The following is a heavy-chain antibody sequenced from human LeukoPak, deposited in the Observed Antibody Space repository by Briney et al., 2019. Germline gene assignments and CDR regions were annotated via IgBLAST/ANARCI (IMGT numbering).Heavy chain of an antibody. V-gene: IGHV7-4-1*02. D-gene: IGHD2-2*01. CDR1: GYTLSSYA. Sequence: ASVTVSCKASGYTLSSYAMNWVRQAPGQGLEWMGWINTNTGNPTYAQGFTGRFVFSLDTSVSTAYLQISSLKAEDTAVYYCARAGYCSSTGCHRLFWGIDWFDPWGQGTLVTVSS. CDR3: ARAGYCSSTGCHRLFWGIDWFDP. CDR2: INTNTGNP. J-gene: IGHJ5*02.